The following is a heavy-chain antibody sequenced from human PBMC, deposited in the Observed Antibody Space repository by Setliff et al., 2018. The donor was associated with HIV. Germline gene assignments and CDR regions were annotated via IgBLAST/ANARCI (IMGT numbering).Heavy chain of an antibody. J-gene: IGHJ6*03. V-gene: IGHV4-34*01. CDR1: GGSLSGYS. CDR2: ISHSERS. D-gene: IGHD6-13*01. CDR3: ARGRMAAAATIFYYMDV. Sequence: SETLSLTCALYGGSLSGYSWTWIRQSPGKGLEWIGGISHSERSNYNPSLRSRVTISLDKSKNQFSLNLRSVTAADTAVYYCARGRMAAAATIFYYMDVWAKGTTVTVSS.